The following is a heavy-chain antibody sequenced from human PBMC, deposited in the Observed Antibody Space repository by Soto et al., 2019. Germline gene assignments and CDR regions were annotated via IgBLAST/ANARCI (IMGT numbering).Heavy chain of an antibody. CDR3: TIGSWSGEVFEI. J-gene: IGHJ3*02. Sequence: QVQLVQSGAEVKKPGSSVKVSCKGSGGTFSTYSMFWVRQAPGQGLEWMGRIIPMLGIRNYAQRFQDRVTITADKSTATAHMELSSLRSEDTALYYCTIGSWSGEVFEIWGQGTMVTVSS. CDR1: GGTFSTYS. D-gene: IGHD2-21*01. V-gene: IGHV1-69*02. CDR2: IIPMLGIR.